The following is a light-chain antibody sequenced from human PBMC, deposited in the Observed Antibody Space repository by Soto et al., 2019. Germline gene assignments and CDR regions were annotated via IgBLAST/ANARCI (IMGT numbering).Light chain of an antibody. J-gene: IGKJ1*01. CDR2: DAY. V-gene: IGKV3-15*01. CDR3: QQYKNWPWT. Sequence: VVKESTARWSVSPEEGDTLSCRASQSVTSNLAWYLQKPGQAPRLLIYDAYTRAAGIPARFSGSGSGTEFTLTISSLQSEDSAVYYCQQYKNWPWTFGQGTKVDI. CDR1: QSVTSN.